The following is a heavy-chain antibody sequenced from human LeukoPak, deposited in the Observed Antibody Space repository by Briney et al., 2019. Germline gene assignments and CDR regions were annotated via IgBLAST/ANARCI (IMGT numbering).Heavy chain of an antibody. CDR2: ISGAGRST. CDR3: ARARPSMWIDY. V-gene: IGHV3-23*01. D-gene: IGHD5-12*01. CDR1: GFTFSSYG. Sequence: GGSLRLSCAASGFTFSSYGMTWVRQAPGKGLEWVSVISGAGRSTYYADSVKGRFTISRDNSKNTLYLQMNSLRPEDTAVYYCARARPSMWIDYWGQGTLVTVSS. J-gene: IGHJ4*02.